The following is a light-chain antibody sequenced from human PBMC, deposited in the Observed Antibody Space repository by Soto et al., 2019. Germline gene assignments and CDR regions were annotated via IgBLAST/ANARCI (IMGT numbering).Light chain of an antibody. Sequence: QAVVTQPPSVSAAPGQKVTISCSGSSSNIGSNYVSWYQQLPGTAPKLLIYDNNKRPSGTPDRFSGSKSGTSATLGITGLQTGDEADYYCGTWDTSLSANWVFGGGTKLTVL. CDR1: SSNIGSNY. V-gene: IGLV1-51*01. CDR3: GTWDTSLSANWV. J-gene: IGLJ3*02. CDR2: DNN.